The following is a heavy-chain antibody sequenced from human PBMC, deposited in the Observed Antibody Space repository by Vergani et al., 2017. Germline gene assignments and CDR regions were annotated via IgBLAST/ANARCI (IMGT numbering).Heavy chain of an antibody. Sequence: EVQLLESGGGLVQPGGSLRLSCAASGFTFSSYAMSWVRQAPGKGLEWVSAISGSGGSTYYADSVKGRFTISRDNPKNTLYLQMNSLRAEDTAVYYCAKISSSQSWYFDYWGQGTLVTVSS. V-gene: IGHV3-23*01. J-gene: IGHJ4*02. CDR2: ISGSGGST. CDR1: GFTFSSYA. CDR3: AKISSSQSWYFDY. D-gene: IGHD6-6*01.